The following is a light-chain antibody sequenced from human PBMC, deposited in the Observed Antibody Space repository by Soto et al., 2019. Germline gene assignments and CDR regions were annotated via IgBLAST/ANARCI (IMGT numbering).Light chain of an antibody. V-gene: IGLV2-14*01. CDR2: DVS. CDR3: SSYTSSRTLHYV. J-gene: IGLJ1*01. Sequence: QSALTQPASVSGSPGQSITISCTGTSSDVGGYNYVSWYQQHPGKAPKLMIYDVSNRPSGVSNRLSGSKSGNTASLTISGLQAEDGADYYCSSYTSSRTLHYVFGTGTKVTLL. CDR1: SSDVGGYNY.